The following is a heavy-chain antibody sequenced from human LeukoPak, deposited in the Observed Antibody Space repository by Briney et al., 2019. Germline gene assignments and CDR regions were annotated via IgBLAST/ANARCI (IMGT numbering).Heavy chain of an antibody. V-gene: IGHV3-30*02. CDR1: GFRFSSYD. Sequence: GGSQRLSCAATGFRFSSYDMHWVRQAPGKGLEWVAYIRSDGKYKPCADSVKGRFTISRDNSKNTMYLQMNSLRIDDTAVYYCATEGGSSDAFAFWGQGTKVTVSS. D-gene: IGHD1-26*01. CDR3: ATEGGSSDAFAF. J-gene: IGHJ3*01. CDR2: IRSDGKYK.